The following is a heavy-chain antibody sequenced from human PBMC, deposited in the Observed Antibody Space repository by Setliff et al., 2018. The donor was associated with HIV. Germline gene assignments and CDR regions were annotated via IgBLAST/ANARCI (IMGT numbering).Heavy chain of an antibody. D-gene: IGHD5-12*01. Sequence: GALRLSCAASGFTFDRFFMHWVRQAPGKGLVWVSRVNSDGSSTTYAESVKDRFTISRDNAKNTLYLQMNSLRAEDTGVYYCHSGYDTEEQSYFDYWGQGALVTVSS. V-gene: IGHV3-74*01. J-gene: IGHJ4*02. CDR2: VNSDGSST. CDR3: HSGYDTEEQSYFDY. CDR1: GFTFDRFF.